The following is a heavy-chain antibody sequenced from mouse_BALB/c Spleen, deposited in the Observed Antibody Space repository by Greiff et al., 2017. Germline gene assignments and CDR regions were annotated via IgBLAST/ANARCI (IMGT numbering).Heavy chain of an antibody. Sequence: LQQPGSELVRPGASVKLSCKASGYTFTSYWMHWVKQRPGQGLEWIGNIYPGSGSTNYDEKFKSKATLTVDTSSSTAYMQLSSLTSEDSAVYYCTRQITTGVYYAMDYWGQGTSVTVSS. V-gene: IGHV1S22*01. J-gene: IGHJ4*01. D-gene: IGHD2-4*01. CDR1: GYTFTSYW. CDR2: IYPGSGST. CDR3: TRQITTGVYYAMDY.